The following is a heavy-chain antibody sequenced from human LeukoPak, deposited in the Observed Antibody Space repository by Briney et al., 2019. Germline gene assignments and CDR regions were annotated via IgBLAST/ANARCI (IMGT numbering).Heavy chain of an antibody. CDR1: GFTFSSYA. D-gene: IGHD3-22*01. J-gene: IGHJ4*02. V-gene: IGHV3-30-3*01. CDR3: AGSITMIVAPDG. Sequence: GGSLRLSCAASGFTFSSYAMHWVRQAPGKGLEWVAVISYDGSNKYYADSVKGRFTISRDNSKNTLYLQMNSLRAEDTAVYYCAGSITMIVAPDGWGQGTLVTVSP. CDR2: ISYDGSNK.